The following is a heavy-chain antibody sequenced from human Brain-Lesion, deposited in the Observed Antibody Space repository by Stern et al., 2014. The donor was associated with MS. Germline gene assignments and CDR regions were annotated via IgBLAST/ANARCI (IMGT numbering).Heavy chain of an antibody. V-gene: IGHV1-24*01. Sequence: VQLVESGAEVKKPGASVKVSCKVSGYTLTELSMHWVRQAPRQGLEWMGGFDPEDGETIYAQKFQGRVTMTEDTSTDTAYMELSSLRSEDTAVYYCATLSPGAGGNYYRHFDYWGQGTLVTASS. CDR1: GYTLTELS. D-gene: IGHD1-26*01. CDR2: FDPEDGET. J-gene: IGHJ4*02. CDR3: ATLSPGAGGNYYRHFDY.